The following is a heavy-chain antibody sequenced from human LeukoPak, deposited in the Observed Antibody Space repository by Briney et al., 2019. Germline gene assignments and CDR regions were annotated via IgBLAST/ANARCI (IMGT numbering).Heavy chain of an antibody. J-gene: IGHJ3*01. CDR2: INDIGGST. V-gene: IGHV3-23*01. CDR3: ARTHAFDV. Sequence: HPGGSLRLSCAASGFTFRSYAMNWVRQAPGKGLEWVSAINDIGGSTYYADSVEGRFTISRDNSKNTLYLQMHSLRAEDTAVYYCARTHAFDVWGQGTMVTVSS. CDR1: GFTFRSYA. D-gene: IGHD1-1*01.